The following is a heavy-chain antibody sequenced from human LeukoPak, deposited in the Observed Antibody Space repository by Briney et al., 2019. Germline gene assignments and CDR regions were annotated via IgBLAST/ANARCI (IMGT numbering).Heavy chain of an antibody. CDR1: GFTFSSYG. CDR3: AREATTARFSSGYLGAFDI. J-gene: IGHJ3*02. CDR2: ISYDGSNK. V-gene: IGHV3-30*03. Sequence: PGRSLRLSCAASGFTFSSYGMHWVRQAPGKGLEWAAVISYDGSNKYYADSVKGRFTIARDNSKNTLYLQMNSLRAEDTAVYYCAREATTARFSSGYLGAFDIWGQGTMVTVSS. D-gene: IGHD3-22*01.